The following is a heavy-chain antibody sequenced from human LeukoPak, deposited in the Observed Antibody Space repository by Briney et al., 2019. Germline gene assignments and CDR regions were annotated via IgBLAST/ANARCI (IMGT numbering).Heavy chain of an antibody. CDR1: GGSFSGYY. D-gene: IGHD3-3*01. J-gene: IGHJ4*02. CDR2: INHSGST. V-gene: IGHV4-34*01. CDR3: ASQDFWSGYYNY. Sequence: KPSETLSLTCAVYGGSFSGYYWGWIRQPPGKGLEWIGEINHSGSTNYNPSLKSRVTISVDTSKNQFSLKLSSVTAADTAVYYCASQDFWSGYYNYWGQGTLVTVSS.